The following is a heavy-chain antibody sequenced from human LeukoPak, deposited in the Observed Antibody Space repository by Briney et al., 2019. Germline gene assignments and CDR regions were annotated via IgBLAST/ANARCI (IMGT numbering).Heavy chain of an antibody. CDR2: INPSGGST. J-gene: IGHJ4*02. CDR1: GYIFTGHY. V-gene: IGHV1-46*01. D-gene: IGHD2-2*01. Sequence: ASVKVSCKASGYIFTGHYMHWVRQAPGQGLEWMGIINPSGGSTTYAQKFQGRVTMTRDTSTGTIYMELSSLRSEDTAVYYCAREIPYRSSTSCPFESWGQGTLVTVSS. CDR3: AREIPYRSSTSCPFES.